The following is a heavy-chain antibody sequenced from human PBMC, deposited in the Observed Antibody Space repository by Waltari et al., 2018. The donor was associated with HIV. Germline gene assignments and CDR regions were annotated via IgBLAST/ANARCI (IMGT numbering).Heavy chain of an antibody. Sequence: EVQLVESGGGLVQPGGSLRLSCDASGFTFSSYSMNWVRQAPGQGVGWVSYMSSSSSTIYYADSVKGRFTISRDNAKNSLYLQMNSLRAEDTAVYYCARDDYGMDVWGQGTTVTVSS. J-gene: IGHJ6*02. CDR3: ARDDYGMDV. CDR1: GFTFSSYS. CDR2: MSSSSSTI. V-gene: IGHV3-48*04.